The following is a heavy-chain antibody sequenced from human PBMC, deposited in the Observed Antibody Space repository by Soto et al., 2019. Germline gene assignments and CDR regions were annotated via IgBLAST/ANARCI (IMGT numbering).Heavy chain of an antibody. J-gene: IGHJ4*02. Sequence: QVQLQESGPGLVKPSETLSLTCSVSGGSISSYYWSWIRQPPGKGLEWIGYIYNTGSTNYNPSLKXRXTXXVDTSKNQFSLKLSSVTAADTAVYYCARGLRWNDYWGQGALVTVSS. CDR1: GGSISSYY. D-gene: IGHD4-17*01. V-gene: IGHV4-59*01. CDR3: ARGLRWNDY. CDR2: IYNTGST.